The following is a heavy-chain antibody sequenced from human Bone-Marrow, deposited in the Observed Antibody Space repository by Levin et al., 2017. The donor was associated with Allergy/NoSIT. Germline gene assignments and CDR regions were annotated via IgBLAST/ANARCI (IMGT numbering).Heavy chain of an antibody. D-gene: IGHD2-21*01. CDR2: LSGSGEDT. CDR1: GFIFNDYA. CDR3: AKERYGGGAACYRGAGNWFDP. V-gene: IGHV3-23*01. Sequence: GGSLRLSCTTSGFIFNDYAMSWVRQTPGKGLEWVSALSGSGEDTFYAGSVMGRLTISRDNSKSTLYLQMNSLRADDTGVYYCAKERYGGGAACYRGAGNWFDPWGQGTLVTVSS. J-gene: IGHJ5*02.